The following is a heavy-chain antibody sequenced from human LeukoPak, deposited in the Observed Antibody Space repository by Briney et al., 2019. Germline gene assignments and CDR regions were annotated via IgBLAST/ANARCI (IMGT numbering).Heavy chain of an antibody. CDR3: ATETRELRYFDWLLYFDP. Sequence: SVRVSCKASGYTFTGYYMHWVRQAPGQGLEWMGRINPHSGGTNYAQKFQGRVTMTRDTSISTAYMELSRLRSDDTAVYYCATETRELRYFDWLLYFDPWGQGTLVTVSS. D-gene: IGHD3-9*01. J-gene: IGHJ5*02. CDR2: INPHSGGT. CDR1: GYTFTGYY. V-gene: IGHV1-2*06.